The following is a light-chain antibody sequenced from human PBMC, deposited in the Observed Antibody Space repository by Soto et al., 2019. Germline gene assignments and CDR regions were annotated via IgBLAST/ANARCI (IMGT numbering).Light chain of an antibody. Sequence: QSVLTQPPSASGTPGQRVTISCSGSSSNIGSNTVSWYQQLPGTAPKLLIYSNDQRPSGVPDRFSGSKSGTSASLAISGLQSEDETDYYCCSYAGSYTWVFGGGTQLTVL. CDR3: CSYAGSYTWV. V-gene: IGLV1-44*01. CDR2: SND. J-gene: IGLJ3*02. CDR1: SSNIGSNT.